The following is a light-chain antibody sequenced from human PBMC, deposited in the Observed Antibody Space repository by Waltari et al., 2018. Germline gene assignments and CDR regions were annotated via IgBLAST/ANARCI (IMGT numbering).Light chain of an antibody. Sequence: QQPGKGPRYVKKVNSDGSHSKGDAIPDRFAGSSSGAERYLTISSLQAEDEADYYCQTGGHGTWVFVRGTTLTVL. CDR3: QTGGHGTWV. J-gene: IGLJ3*02. V-gene: IGLV4-69*01. CDR2: VNSDGSH.